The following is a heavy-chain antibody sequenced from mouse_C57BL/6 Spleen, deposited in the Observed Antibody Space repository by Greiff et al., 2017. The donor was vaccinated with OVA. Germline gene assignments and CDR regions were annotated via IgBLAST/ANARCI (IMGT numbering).Heavy chain of an antibody. Sequence: QVQLQQPGAELVRPGSSVKLSCKASGYTFTSYWMDWVKQRPGQGLEWIGNIYPSDSETHYNQKFKDKATFTVDKSSSTAYMQLSSLTSEDSAVYYCARGGYGGLYAMDYWGQGTSVTVSS. V-gene: IGHV1-61*01. J-gene: IGHJ4*01. CDR1: GYTFTSYW. CDR3: ARGGYGGLYAMDY. CDR2: IYPSDSET. D-gene: IGHD2-10*02.